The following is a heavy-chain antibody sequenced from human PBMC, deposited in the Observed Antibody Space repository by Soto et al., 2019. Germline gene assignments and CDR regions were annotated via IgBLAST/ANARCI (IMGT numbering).Heavy chain of an antibody. CDR1: GFTFSSYS. D-gene: IGHD6-6*01. V-gene: IGHV3-21*01. Sequence: EVQLVESGGGLVKPGGSLRLSCAASGFTFSSYSMNWVRQAPGKGLEWVSSISSSSSYIYYADSVKGRFTISRDNVKNSLYLQMNRLRAEDTAVYYCARDQIAARTYYYYYMDVWGKGTTVTVSS. CDR2: ISSSSSYI. CDR3: ARDQIAARTYYYYYMDV. J-gene: IGHJ6*03.